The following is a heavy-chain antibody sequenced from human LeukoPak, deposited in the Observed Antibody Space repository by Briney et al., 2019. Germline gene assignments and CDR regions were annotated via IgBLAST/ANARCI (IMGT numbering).Heavy chain of an antibody. CDR2: IYYSGST. D-gene: IGHD6-13*01. Sequence: SETLSLTCAVSGGSISSGGFSWSWIRQPPGKGLEWIGSIYYSGSTYYNPSLKSRVTISVDTSKNQFSLKLSSVTAADTAVYYCARGRYSSSWYLWVTPDSHFDYWGQGTLVTVSS. CDR3: ARGRYSSSWYLWVTPDSHFDY. J-gene: IGHJ4*02. V-gene: IGHV4-30-4*07. CDR1: GGSISSGGFS.